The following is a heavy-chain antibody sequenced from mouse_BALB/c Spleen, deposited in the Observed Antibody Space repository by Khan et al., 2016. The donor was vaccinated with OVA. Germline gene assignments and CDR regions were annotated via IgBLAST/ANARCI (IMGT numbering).Heavy chain of an antibody. CDR1: GFTFSDYY. V-gene: IGHV5-12*02. CDR3: AREGDDGGLAY. D-gene: IGHD2-3*01. CDR2: ISNRGSTT. J-gene: IGHJ3*01. Sequence: EVELVESGGGLVQPGGSLKLSCATSGFTFSDYYMYWVRQTPEKRLEWVAYISNRGSTTYYPDTVRGRFTISRDNAKNTLYLQMSRLKSEDTAMYYCAREGDDGGLAYRGQGTLVTVSA.